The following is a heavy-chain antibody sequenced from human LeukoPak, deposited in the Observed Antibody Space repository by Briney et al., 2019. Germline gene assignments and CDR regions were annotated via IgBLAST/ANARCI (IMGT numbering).Heavy chain of an antibody. J-gene: IGHJ4*02. CDR3: ARDYAIFGVVTPMDY. CDR2: IKQDGSEK. D-gene: IGHD3-3*01. Sequence: GGSLRLSCAASGFTFSSYWMSWVRQAPGKGLEWVANIKQDGSEKYYVDSVKGRFTISRENAKNSLYLQMNSLRAEDTAVYYCARDYAIFGVVTPMDYWGQGTLVTVSS. V-gene: IGHV3-7*01. CDR1: GFTFSSYW.